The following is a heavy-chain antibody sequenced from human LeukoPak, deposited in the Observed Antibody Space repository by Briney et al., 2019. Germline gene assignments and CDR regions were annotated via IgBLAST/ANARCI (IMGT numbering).Heavy chain of an antibody. Sequence: GGSLRLSCAASGFTVSSNYMSWVRQAPGKGLEWVSVIYSGGSTYYADSMKGRFTISRDNSKNTLYLQMNSLRAEDTAVYYCAKDHIAVATYGMDVWGQGTTVTVSS. V-gene: IGHV3-53*01. D-gene: IGHD6-19*01. J-gene: IGHJ6*02. CDR3: AKDHIAVATYGMDV. CDR2: IYSGGST. CDR1: GFTVSSNY.